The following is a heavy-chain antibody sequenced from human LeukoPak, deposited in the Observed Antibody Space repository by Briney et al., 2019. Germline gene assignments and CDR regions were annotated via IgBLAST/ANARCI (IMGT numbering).Heavy chain of an antibody. V-gene: IGHV4-4*07. Sequence: SETLSLTCTVSGGSISSYYWSWIRQPAGKGLEWIGRIYTSGSTNYNPSLKSRVTMSVDTSKNQLSLKLSSVTAADTAVYYCAISLWFGESRAFDIWGQGTMVTVSS. D-gene: IGHD3-10*01. J-gene: IGHJ3*02. CDR3: AISLWFGESRAFDI. CDR1: GGSISSYY. CDR2: IYTSGST.